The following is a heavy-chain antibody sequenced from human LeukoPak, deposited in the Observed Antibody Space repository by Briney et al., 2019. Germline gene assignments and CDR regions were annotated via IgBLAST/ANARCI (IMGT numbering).Heavy chain of an antibody. CDR2: INHSGST. V-gene: IGHV4-34*01. D-gene: IGHD3-10*01. CDR3: ARRGGGLLWFGEFPFDY. CDR1: GGSFSGYY. J-gene: IGHJ4*02. Sequence: SETLSLTCAVYGGSFSGYYWSWIRQPPGKGLEWIGEINHSGSTNYNPSLKSRVTISVDTSKNQFSLKLSSVTAADTAVYYCARRGGGLLWFGEFPFDYWGQGTLVTVSS.